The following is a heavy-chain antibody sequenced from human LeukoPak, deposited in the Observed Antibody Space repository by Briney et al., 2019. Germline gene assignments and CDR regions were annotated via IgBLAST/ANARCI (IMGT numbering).Heavy chain of an antibody. J-gene: IGHJ4*02. Sequence: SETLSLTCTVSGVSINSYYLRWVRQPPGKGLEWVGYIHYGGSTNSHPSLKTRVTILVDTSKNPFFLRLTSVTAADTAVYYCARSIYTTASHPYFLDYWGQGAQVTVSS. CDR1: GVSINSYY. D-gene: IGHD1-26*01. CDR2: IHYGGST. V-gene: IGHV4-59*01. CDR3: ARSIYTTASHPYFLDY.